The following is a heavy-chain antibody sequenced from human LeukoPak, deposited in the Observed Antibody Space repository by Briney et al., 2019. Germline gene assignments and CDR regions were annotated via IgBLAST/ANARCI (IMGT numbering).Heavy chain of an antibody. CDR2: ISAYNGNT. J-gene: IGHJ6*02. V-gene: IGHV1-18*01. CDR1: GYTFTSYG. CDR3: ATYSSGYSYYGMDV. D-gene: IGHD3-22*01. Sequence: GESLKISCKASGYTFTSYGISWVRQAPGQGLEWMGWISAYNGNTNYAQKLQGRVTMTTDTSTSTAYMELRSLRSDDTAVYYCATYSSGYSYYGMDVWGQGTTVTVSS.